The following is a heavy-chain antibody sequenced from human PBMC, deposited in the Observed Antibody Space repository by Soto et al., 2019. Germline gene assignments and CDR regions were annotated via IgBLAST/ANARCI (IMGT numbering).Heavy chain of an antibody. Sequence: SETLSLTCTVSGGSISSYYWSWIRQPPGKGLEWIGYIYYSGSTNYDPSLKSRVTISVDTSKNQFSLKLSSVTAADTAVYYCASGGSCYSRYCYFDYWGQGTLVTVSS. CDR2: IYYSGST. V-gene: IGHV4-59*01. CDR1: GGSISSYY. J-gene: IGHJ4*02. D-gene: IGHD2-15*01. CDR3: ASGGSCYSRYCYFDY.